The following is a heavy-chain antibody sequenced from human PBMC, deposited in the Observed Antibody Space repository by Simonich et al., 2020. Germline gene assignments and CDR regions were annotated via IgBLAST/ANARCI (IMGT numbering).Heavy chain of an antibody. CDR3: ARFRGRYFDWLFDY. J-gene: IGHJ4*02. CDR1: GFTFSRYW. CDR2: IKQDGSEK. V-gene: IGHV3-7*01. Sequence: EVPLVESGGGLVQPGGSLRLSCAASGFTFSRYWMSWVIQASGKGREWVTNIKQDGSEKYDVNSGKGRFTIPRDNAKNSRYLQMNSLRAEDTAVYYCARFRGRYFDWLFDYWGQGTLVTVSS. D-gene: IGHD3-9*01.